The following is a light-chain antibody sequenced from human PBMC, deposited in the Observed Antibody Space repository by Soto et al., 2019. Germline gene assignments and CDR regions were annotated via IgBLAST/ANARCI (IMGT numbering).Light chain of an antibody. CDR1: QSVSSP. CDR3: QQRSNWPRT. CDR2: DAS. J-gene: IGKJ2*01. V-gene: IGKV3-11*01. Sequence: EIVLTQSPATLSLSPGERATLSCRASQSVSSPLAWYQQIPAQASRLLIYDASNRVPGISARFSGSGSGTDFTLAISGLAPGDFAVYYCQQRSNWPRTFGQGTKLEI.